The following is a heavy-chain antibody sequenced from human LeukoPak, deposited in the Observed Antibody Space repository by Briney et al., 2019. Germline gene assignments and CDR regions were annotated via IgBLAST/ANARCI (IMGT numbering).Heavy chain of an antibody. J-gene: IGHJ4*02. Sequence: GGSLRLSCAASGFTFSSYAMSWVRQAPGKGLEWVSAISGSGGSTYYADSVKGRFTISRDNSKNTLYLQMNSLRAEDTAVYYCASSGGYCSSTSCLFDYWGQGTLVTVSS. CDR2: ISGSGGST. CDR3: ASSGGYCSSTSCLFDY. V-gene: IGHV3-23*01. CDR1: GFTFSSYA. D-gene: IGHD2-2*03.